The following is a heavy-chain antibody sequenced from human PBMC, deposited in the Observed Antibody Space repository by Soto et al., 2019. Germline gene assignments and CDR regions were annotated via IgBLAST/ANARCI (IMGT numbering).Heavy chain of an antibody. Sequence: SETLSLTCTVSGGSISSYYWSWIRQPPGKGLEWIGYIYYSGSTNYNPSLKSRVTISVDTSKNQFSLRLNSVTAADTAVYYCARTVLGPDLLADSFVDYYYYMDVWGQGTTVTAP. J-gene: IGHJ6*03. CDR1: GGSISSYY. CDR3: ARTVLGPDLLADSFVDYYYYMDV. D-gene: IGHD3-9*01. CDR2: IYYSGST. V-gene: IGHV4-59*08.